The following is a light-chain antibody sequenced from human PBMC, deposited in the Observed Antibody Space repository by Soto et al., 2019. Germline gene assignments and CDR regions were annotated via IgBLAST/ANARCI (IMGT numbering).Light chain of an antibody. CDR3: QQSYSTPQVT. Sequence: DIQMTQAPSSLSASVGDSVTITCXASQSISSYLNWYQQKPGKAPKLLIYAASSLQSGVPSRFSGSGSGTDFTLTISSLQPEDFATYYCQQSYSTPQVTFGQGTRLEI. CDR1: QSISSY. CDR2: AAS. J-gene: IGKJ5*01. V-gene: IGKV1-39*01.